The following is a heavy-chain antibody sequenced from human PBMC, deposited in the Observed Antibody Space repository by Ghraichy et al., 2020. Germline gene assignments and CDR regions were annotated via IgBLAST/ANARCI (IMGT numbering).Heavy chain of an antibody. V-gene: IGHV4-59*01. D-gene: IGHD5-18*01. CDR1: GGSISSYY. CDR2: IYYSGST. Sequence: GSLRLSCTVSGGSISSYYWSWIRQPPGKGLEWIGYIYYSGSTNYNPSLKSRVTISVDTSKNQFSLKLSSVTAADTAVYYCARDQDVDTAMVDHPYGMDVWGQGTTVTVSS. CDR3: ARDQDVDTAMVDHPYGMDV. J-gene: IGHJ6*02.